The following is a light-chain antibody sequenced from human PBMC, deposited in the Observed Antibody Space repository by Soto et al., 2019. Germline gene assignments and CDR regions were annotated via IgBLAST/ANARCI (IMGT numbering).Light chain of an antibody. V-gene: IGLV2-8*01. Sequence: QSVLTQPPSASGSPGQSVTISCTGTNSDVGGYDYVSWYQQHPGKAPKLMIYEVSKRPSGVPDCFSGSKSANTASLTVSGLQAEDEADYYCSSYPGSNNYVFGTGTKVTV. CDR1: NSDVGGYDY. CDR3: SSYPGSNNYV. CDR2: EVS. J-gene: IGLJ1*01.